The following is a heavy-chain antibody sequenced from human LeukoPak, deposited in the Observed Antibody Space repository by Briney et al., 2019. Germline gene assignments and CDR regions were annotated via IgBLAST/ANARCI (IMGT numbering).Heavy chain of an antibody. CDR3: ARGLHIVVVPAASEADWFDP. J-gene: IGHJ5*02. V-gene: IGHV1-69*05. CDR1: GGTFSSYA. Sequence: SVKVSCKASGGTFSSYAIRWVRQAPGQGLEWMGRIIPIFGTANYAQKFQGRVTITTDESTSTAYMELSSLRSEDTAVYYCARGLHIVVVPAASEADWFDPWGQGTLVTVSS. CDR2: IIPIFGTA. D-gene: IGHD2-2*01.